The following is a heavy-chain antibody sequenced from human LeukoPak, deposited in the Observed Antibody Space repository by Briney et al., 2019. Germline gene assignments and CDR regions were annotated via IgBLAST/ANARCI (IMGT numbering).Heavy chain of an antibody. V-gene: IGHV3-74*01. D-gene: IGHD3-10*01. Sequence: GGSLRLSCTASGFTFSSHWLHWVRQAPGKGLVWVSRINFDGSSTNYADSVKGRFTISRDNAKDTLYLQINTLRAEDTAVYYCARGITGMYYYDPWGQGALVTVSS. CDR1: GFTFSSHW. J-gene: IGHJ5*02. CDR2: INFDGSST. CDR3: ARGITGMYYYDP.